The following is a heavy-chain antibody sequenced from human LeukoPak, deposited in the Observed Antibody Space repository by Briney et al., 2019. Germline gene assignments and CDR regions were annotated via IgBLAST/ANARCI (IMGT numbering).Heavy chain of an antibody. D-gene: IGHD3-10*01. CDR3: ARTYGSGPRDDY. CDR1: GFTFSSCS. Sequence: GGSLRLSCAASGFTFSSCSMNWVRQAPGKGLEWVSSISSSSSYIYYADSVKGRFTISRDNAKNSLYLQMNSLRAEDTAVYYCARTYGSGPRDDYWGQGTLVTVSS. CDR2: ISSSSSYI. J-gene: IGHJ4*02. V-gene: IGHV3-21*01.